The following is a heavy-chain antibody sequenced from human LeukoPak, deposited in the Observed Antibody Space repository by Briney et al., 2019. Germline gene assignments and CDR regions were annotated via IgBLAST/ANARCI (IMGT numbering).Heavy chain of an antibody. CDR3: SRLGSDGGD. CDR2: IKKAGNSYAT. V-gene: IGHV3-73*01. CDR1: GFTFSGST. J-gene: IGHJ4*02. Sequence: TGGSLRLSCAASGFTFSGSTIHWVRQASGKGLEWVGRIKKAGNSYATTYAESMKGRFIISRDDSRNTAYLQLNRLTTEDTAVYYCSRLGSDGGDWGQGILVTVSS. D-gene: IGHD3-16*01.